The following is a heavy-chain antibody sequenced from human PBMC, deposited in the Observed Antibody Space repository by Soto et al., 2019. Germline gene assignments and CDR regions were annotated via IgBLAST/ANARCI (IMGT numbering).Heavy chain of an antibody. CDR3: ARIWGGGGYALIY. V-gene: IGHV3-11*01. CDR1: GFTFSDFY. Sequence: QVQLVESGGGLVKPGGSLRLSCAASGFTFSDFYMSWIRQAPGKGLEWISYISSSGTTTYYTDSVKGRFTISRDNAKNSLNRQMNTLRDEDTAVYYCARIWGGGGYALIYWGQGTLVTVSS. CDR2: ISSSGTTT. D-gene: IGHD2-8*01. J-gene: IGHJ4*02.